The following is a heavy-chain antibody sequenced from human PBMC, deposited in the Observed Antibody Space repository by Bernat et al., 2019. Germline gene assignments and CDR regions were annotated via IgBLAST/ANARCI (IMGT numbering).Heavy chain of an antibody. CDR1: GFTFSSYA. J-gene: IGHJ6*04. CDR2: ISYDGSNK. D-gene: IGHD2-2*01. CDR3: ARSPPGYCSSTSCYDV. V-gene: IGHV3-30*01. Sequence: QVQLVESGGGLVKPGGSLRLSCAASGFTFSSYAMHWVRQAPGKGLEWVAVISYDGSNKYYADSVKGRFTISRDNSKNTLYLQMNSLRAEDTAVYYCARSPPGYCSSTSCYDVWGKGTTVTVSS.